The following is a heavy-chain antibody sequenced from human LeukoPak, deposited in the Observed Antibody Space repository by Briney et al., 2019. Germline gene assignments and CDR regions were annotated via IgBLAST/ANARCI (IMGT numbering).Heavy chain of an antibody. V-gene: IGHV4-39*07. D-gene: IGHD3-10*01. CDR3: ARMVKYYDSGNYYNFYYFDY. CDR1: GGSISSSSYY. J-gene: IGHJ4*02. CDR2: IYYSGST. Sequence: SETLSFTCTVSGGSISSSSYYWGWIRQPPGKGLEWIGSIYYSGSTYYNPSLKSRVTISVDTSKNQFSLKLSSVTAADTAVYYCARMVKYYDSGNYYNFYYFDYWGQGTLVTVSS.